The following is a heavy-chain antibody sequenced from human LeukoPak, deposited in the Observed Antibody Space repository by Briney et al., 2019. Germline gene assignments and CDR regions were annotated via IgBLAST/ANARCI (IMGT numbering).Heavy chain of an antibody. CDR3: ARVSVDSGYYYLDL. CDR2: IIPMFGTP. CDR1: GGTFSRNT. V-gene: IGHV1-69*05. D-gene: IGHD3-22*01. J-gene: IGHJ4*02. Sequence: SVKVSCKASGGTFSRNTVTWVRQAPGQGLDWMGGIIPMFGTPNYAQNFRGRVTVTTDESTSTASMELTSVRSEDTAVYYCARVSVDSGYYYLDLCGQGTLVTVSS.